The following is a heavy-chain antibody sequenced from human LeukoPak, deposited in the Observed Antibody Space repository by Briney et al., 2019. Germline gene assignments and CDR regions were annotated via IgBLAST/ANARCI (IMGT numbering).Heavy chain of an antibody. CDR1: GFTFSDYA. Sequence: GGSLRLSCAASGFTFSDYAMSWVRQAPGKGLEWVSAISSGGDTYYAESVRGRFTISRDESKNTLSLQMSSLRAEDTAVYYRTKRGCSSTTCYSNCWGQGTLVTVAS. J-gene: IGHJ4*02. CDR3: TKRGCSSTTCYSNC. V-gene: IGHV3-23*01. D-gene: IGHD2-2*01. CDR2: ISSGGDT.